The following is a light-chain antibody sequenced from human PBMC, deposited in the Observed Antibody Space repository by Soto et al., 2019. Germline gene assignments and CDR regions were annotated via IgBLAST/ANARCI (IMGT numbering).Light chain of an antibody. CDR3: QQYSSSSST. CDR1: QSVTSNY. J-gene: IGKJ1*01. CDR2: GAS. V-gene: IGKV3-20*01. Sequence: EIVLTQSPGTLSLSPGERATLSCRASQSVTSNYLAWYQQKPGQTPRLLIYGASSRATGIPDRFSGSGSGTDFTLTISRLEPEDFAVYYCQQYSSSSSTFGQGTEVEIK.